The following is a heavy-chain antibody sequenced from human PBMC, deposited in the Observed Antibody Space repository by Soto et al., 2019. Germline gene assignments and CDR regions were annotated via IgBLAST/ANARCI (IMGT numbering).Heavy chain of an antibody. V-gene: IGHV3-21*01. CDR2: ISSSSSYI. CDR3: ARVSRGAARQGGYYYYYGMDV. CDR1: GFTFSSYS. Sequence: EVQLVESGGGLVKPGGSLRLSCAASGFTFSSYSMNWVRQAPGKGLEWVSSISSSSSYIYYADSVKGRFTISRDNAQNSLYLQMNSLRAEDTAVYYCARVSRGAARQGGYYYYYGMDVWGQGTTVTVSS. D-gene: IGHD6-6*01. J-gene: IGHJ6*02.